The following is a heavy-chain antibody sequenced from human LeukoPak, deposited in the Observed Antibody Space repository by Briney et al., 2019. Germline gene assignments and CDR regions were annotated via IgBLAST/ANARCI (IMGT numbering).Heavy chain of an antibody. V-gene: IGHV4-34*01. Sequence: SETLSLTCAVYGGSFSGYYWGWIRQPPGKGLEWIGSIHHSGSAYYNPSLNSRVTISVDTSKNQFSLNLSSVTAADTAVYYCARMRYTYGYNFDYWGQGTLVTVSS. CDR1: GGSFSGYY. CDR3: ARMRYTYGYNFDY. J-gene: IGHJ4*02. D-gene: IGHD5-18*01. CDR2: IHHSGSA.